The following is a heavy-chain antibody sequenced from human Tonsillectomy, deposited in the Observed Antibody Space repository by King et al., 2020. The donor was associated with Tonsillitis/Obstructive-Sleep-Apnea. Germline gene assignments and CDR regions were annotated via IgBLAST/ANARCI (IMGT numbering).Heavy chain of an antibody. Sequence: VQLVESGGGLVKPGGSLRLSCAASGFTFSDYYMSWIRQAPGKGLEWVSYISSSSSYTNYADSVKGRFTISRDNAKNSLYLQMNSLRAEDTAVYYCARGGVIFGVATILGSGWFDPWGQGTLVTVFS. V-gene: IGHV3-11*06. CDR1: GFTFSDYY. CDR2: ISSSSSYT. D-gene: IGHD3-3*01. J-gene: IGHJ5*02. CDR3: ARGGVIFGVATILGSGWFDP.